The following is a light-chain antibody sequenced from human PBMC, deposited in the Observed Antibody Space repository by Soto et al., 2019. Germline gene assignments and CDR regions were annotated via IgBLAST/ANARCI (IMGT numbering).Light chain of an antibody. CDR3: QSYDSSLSVI. CDR1: SSNIGAGYD. Sequence: QSVLTQLPSVSGAPGQRVTISCTGSSSNIGAGYDVHWYQQLPGTAPKILIYGNINRPSGVPDRFSGSKSGTSASLAITGLQAEDEADYYCQSYDSSLSVIFGGGTKLTVL. CDR2: GNI. V-gene: IGLV1-40*01. J-gene: IGLJ2*01.